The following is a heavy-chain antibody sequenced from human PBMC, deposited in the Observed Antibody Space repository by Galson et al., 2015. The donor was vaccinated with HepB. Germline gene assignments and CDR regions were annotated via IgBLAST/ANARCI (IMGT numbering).Heavy chain of an antibody. D-gene: IGHD5-18*01. CDR1: GFTFSSYA. CDR3: ARERVSVAMAAFDY. CDR2: ISYDGSNK. V-gene: IGHV3-30-3*01. J-gene: IGHJ4*02. Sequence: SLRLSCAASGFTFSSYAMHWVRQAPGKGLEWVAVISYDGSNKYYADSVKGRFTISRDNSKNTLYLQTNSLRAEDTAVYYCARERVSVAMAAFDYWGQGTLVTVSS.